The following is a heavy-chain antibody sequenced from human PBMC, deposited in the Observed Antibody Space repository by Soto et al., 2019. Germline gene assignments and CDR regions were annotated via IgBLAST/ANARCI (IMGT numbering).Heavy chain of an antibody. CDR1: GGFIRGSDYY. CDR2: IYYSGTS. D-gene: IGHD5-12*01. Sequence: PSETLSLTCTVSGGFIRGSDYYWGWIRQPPGKGLEWIGNIYYSGTSYSYPSLKGRVTMSVDTSKNQFSMRLSSVTAADTAVYYCTDMRGKWRPRDWGRGIMVTVSS. J-gene: IGHJ4*02. V-gene: IGHV4-39*01. CDR3: TDMRGKWRPRD.